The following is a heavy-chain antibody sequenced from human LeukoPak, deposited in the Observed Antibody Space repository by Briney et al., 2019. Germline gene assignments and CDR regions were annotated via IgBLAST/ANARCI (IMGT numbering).Heavy chain of an antibody. J-gene: IGHJ4*02. D-gene: IGHD6-13*01. V-gene: IGHV4-39*07. Sequence: TSSETLSLTCTVSGGSISSSSYYWGWIRQPPGKGPEWIVSMYYSGSTFYNPSLKSRVTMSVDTSKNQFSLKLSSVTAADTAVYYCARGGGSSWSGRVVDYWGQGTLVTVSS. CDR3: ARGGGSSWSGRVVDY. CDR2: MYYSGST. CDR1: GGSISSSSYY.